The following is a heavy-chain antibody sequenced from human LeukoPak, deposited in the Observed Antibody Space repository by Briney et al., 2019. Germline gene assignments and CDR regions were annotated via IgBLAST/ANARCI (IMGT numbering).Heavy chain of an antibody. CDR2: IWYDGSNK. Sequence: GGSLRLSCAASGFTFSSYGMHWVRQAPGKGLEWVAVIWYDGSNKYYADSVKGRFTISRDNSKNTLYLQMNSLRAEDTAVYYCAIPAVAGTNFDYWGQGTLVTVSS. J-gene: IGHJ4*02. CDR1: GFTFSSYG. V-gene: IGHV3-33*01. D-gene: IGHD6-19*01. CDR3: AIPAVAGTNFDY.